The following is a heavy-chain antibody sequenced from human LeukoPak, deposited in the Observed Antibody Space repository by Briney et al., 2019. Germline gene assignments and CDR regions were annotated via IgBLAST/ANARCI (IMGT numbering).Heavy chain of an antibody. V-gene: IGHV4-34*01. J-gene: IGHJ4*02. Sequence: SESLSLTCAVYGGSFSGYYWSWIRQPPGKGLEWIGEINHSGSTNYNPSLKSRVTISVDTSKNQFSLKLSSVTAADTAVYYCARENSGGDYWGQGTLVTVSS. CDR2: INHSGST. D-gene: IGHD6-19*01. CDR1: GGSFSGYY. CDR3: ARENSGGDY.